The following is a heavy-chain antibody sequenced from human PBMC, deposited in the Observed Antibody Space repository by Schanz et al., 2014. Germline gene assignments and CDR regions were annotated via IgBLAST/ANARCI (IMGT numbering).Heavy chain of an antibody. CDR2: IYYSGNT. J-gene: IGHJ4*02. CDR1: GGSVSSGGDY. D-gene: IGHD3-10*01. Sequence: QVQLQESGPGLVKPSQTLSLTCTVSGGSVSSGGDYWSWIRQHPGKGLEWIGYIYYSGNTYYNPSLKSRVTISVDRSKNQFSLRLDSVTAADTAVYYCARGGYGSGSYREFDYWGQGTLVTVSS. V-gene: IGHV4-31*03. CDR3: ARGGYGSGSYREFDY.